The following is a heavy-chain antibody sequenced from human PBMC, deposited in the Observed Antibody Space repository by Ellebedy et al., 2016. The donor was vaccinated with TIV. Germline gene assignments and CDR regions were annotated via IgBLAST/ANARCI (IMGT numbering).Heavy chain of an antibody. CDR3: ARDPAPYGSGSPGWFDP. D-gene: IGHD3-10*01. Sequence: MPSETLSLTCSVSGGAISNFYWSWIRQPAGKGLEWIGRIYKTGSTNYNPSLKSRVTMSVDTSKNQFSLKLSSVTAADTAVYYCARDPAPYGSGSPGWFDPWGQGTLVTVSS. CDR2: IYKTGST. CDR1: GGAISNFY. V-gene: IGHV4-4*07. J-gene: IGHJ5*02.